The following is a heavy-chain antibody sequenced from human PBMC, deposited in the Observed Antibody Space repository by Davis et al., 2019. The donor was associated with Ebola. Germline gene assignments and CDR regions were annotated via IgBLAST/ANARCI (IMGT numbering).Heavy chain of an antibody. D-gene: IGHD6-13*01. J-gene: IGHJ6*02. Sequence: PSETLSLTCTVSGGSVSSGSYYWSWIRQPPGKGLEWIGYIYYSGSTNYNPSLKSRVTISVDTSKNQFSLKLSSVTAADTAVYYCAREIAGRNYGMDVWGQGTTVTVSS. CDR3: AREIAGRNYGMDV. CDR1: GGSVSSGSYY. CDR2: IYYSGST. V-gene: IGHV4-61*01.